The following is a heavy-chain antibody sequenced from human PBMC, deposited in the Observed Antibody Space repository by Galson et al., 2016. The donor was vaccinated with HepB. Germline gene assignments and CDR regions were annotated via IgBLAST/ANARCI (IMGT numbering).Heavy chain of an antibody. CDR1: GFTVSSHY. CDR2: IYSDDKT. D-gene: IGHD2-15*01. Sequence: SLRLSCAGSGFTVSSHYMSWVRQAPGKGLEWVSSIYSDDKTYYADSVKGRFTISRDNSKNTLFLQMNSLRAEDTAVYYCTRERYCRGGDCSQRYFDYWGQGTLVTVSS. CDR3: TRERYCRGGDCSQRYFDY. V-gene: IGHV3-53*01. J-gene: IGHJ4*02.